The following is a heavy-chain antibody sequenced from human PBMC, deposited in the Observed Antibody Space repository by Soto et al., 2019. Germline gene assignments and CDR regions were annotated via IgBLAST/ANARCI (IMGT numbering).Heavy chain of an antibody. V-gene: IGHV1-18*04. J-gene: IGHJ6*02. CDR3: ARERWSYGMDV. Sequence: ASLEVCCKASGYTFTSYGISWVRQAPGQGLEWLGWISAYNGNTNYAQKLQGRDTMTTDTSTNTAYMELRSLRSDDTAVYYCARERWSYGMDVWGQGTTVTVSS. CDR1: GYTFTSYG. D-gene: IGHD2-8*01. CDR2: ISAYNGNT.